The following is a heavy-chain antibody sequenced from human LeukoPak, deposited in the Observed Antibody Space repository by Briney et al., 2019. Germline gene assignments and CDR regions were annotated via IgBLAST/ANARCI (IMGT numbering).Heavy chain of an antibody. J-gene: IGHJ4*02. CDR1: GFTFSSYS. CDR3: ARDPDPRRTFGQLDY. D-gene: IGHD3/OR15-3a*01. V-gene: IGHV3-21*01. Sequence: PGGSLRLSXAASGFTFSSYSMNWVRQAPGKGLEWVSSISSSSSYIYCADSVKGRFTISRDNAKNSLYLQMNSLRAEDTAVYYCARDPDPRRTFGQLDYWGQGTLVTVSS. CDR2: ISSSSSYI.